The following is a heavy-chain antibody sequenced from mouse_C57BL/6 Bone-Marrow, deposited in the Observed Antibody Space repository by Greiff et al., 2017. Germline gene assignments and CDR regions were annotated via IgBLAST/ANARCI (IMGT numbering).Heavy chain of an antibody. CDR1: GYTFTSYW. D-gene: IGHD1-1*01. CDR3: GRRVVAKNFGC. CDR2: IDPSDSYT. V-gene: IGHV1-50*01. Sequence: VQLQQSGAELVKPGASVKLSCKASGYTFTSYWMQWVKQRPGQGLEWIGEIDPSDSYTNYNQKFKGKATLTVDTSSSTAYMELSSLTSEDSAVYYCGRRVVAKNFGCWGQGTTLTVAS. J-gene: IGHJ2*01.